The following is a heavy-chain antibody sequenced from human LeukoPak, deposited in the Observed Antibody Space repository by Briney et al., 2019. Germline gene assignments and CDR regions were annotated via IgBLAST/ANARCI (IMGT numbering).Heavy chain of an antibody. CDR1: GYTFTSYG. D-gene: IGHD2-2*01. CDR2: ISAYNGNT. CDR3: ASTSGAIIGPESYDY. V-gene: IGHV1-18*01. Sequence: ASVKVSCKASGYTFTSYGISWVRQAPGQGLEWMGWISAYNGNTNYAQKLQGRVTMTTDTSTSTAYMELRSLRSDDTAVYYCASTSGAIIGPESYDYWGQGTLVTVSS. J-gene: IGHJ4*02.